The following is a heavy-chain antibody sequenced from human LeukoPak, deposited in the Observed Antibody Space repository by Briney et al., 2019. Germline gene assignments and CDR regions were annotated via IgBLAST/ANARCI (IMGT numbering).Heavy chain of an antibody. CDR1: GFTFSSYA. Sequence: SGGSLRLSCAASGFTFSSYAMSWVRQAPGKGLEWVSAISGSGGSTYYADSVKGRFTISRDNSKNTLYLQMNSLRAEDTAVYYCAKDQELRRFLEWLLIFDYWGQGTLVTVSS. V-gene: IGHV3-23*01. D-gene: IGHD3-3*01. CDR2: ISGSGGST. J-gene: IGHJ4*02. CDR3: AKDQELRRFLEWLLIFDY.